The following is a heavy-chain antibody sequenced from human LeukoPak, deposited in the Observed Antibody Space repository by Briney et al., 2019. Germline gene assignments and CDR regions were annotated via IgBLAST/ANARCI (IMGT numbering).Heavy chain of an antibody. D-gene: IGHD3-9*01. CDR1: GFTFSSYA. J-gene: IGHJ4*02. CDR3: ASLYDILTGPPFDY. Sequence: GGSLRLSCAASGFTFSSYAMSWVRQAPGKGLEWVSAISGSGGSTYYADSVKGRFTISRDNSKNRLYLQMNSLRAEDTAVYYCASLYDILTGPPFDYWGQGTLVTVPS. CDR2: ISGSGGST. V-gene: IGHV3-23*01.